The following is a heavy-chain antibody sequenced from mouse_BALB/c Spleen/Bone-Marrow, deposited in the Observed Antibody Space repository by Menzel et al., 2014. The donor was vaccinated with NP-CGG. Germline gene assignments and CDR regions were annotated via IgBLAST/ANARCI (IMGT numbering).Heavy chain of an antibody. CDR3: ARHGEERPVLAMDY. V-gene: IGHV5-12-2*01. CDR1: GFTFIAYT. CDR2: INNGGGST. Sequence: EVQGVESGGGLVEPGGSLKLSCAASGFTFIAYTMSWVRQTPEKRLEWVAYINNGGGSTYYPDAVKGRFTISRDNAKNTLYPQMSSLKSEDTAMYYCARHGEERPVLAMDYWGQGTSVTVSS. D-gene: IGHD2-14*01. J-gene: IGHJ4*01.